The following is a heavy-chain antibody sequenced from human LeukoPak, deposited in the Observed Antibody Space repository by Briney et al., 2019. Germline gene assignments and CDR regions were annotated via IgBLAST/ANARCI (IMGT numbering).Heavy chain of an antibody. CDR1: GGSISNSNDY. Sequence: SETLSLTCTVSGGSISNSNDYWGWIRQPPGRGLEWIGSIYYSGNTYYNPSLKSRVTISVDSSKNQFSLKLSSVTAADTAVYYCARLPTAYDFWTGGVFDYWGQGALVTVSS. CDR3: ARLPTAYDFWTGGVFDY. CDR2: IYYSGNT. J-gene: IGHJ4*02. D-gene: IGHD3-3*01. V-gene: IGHV4-39*01.